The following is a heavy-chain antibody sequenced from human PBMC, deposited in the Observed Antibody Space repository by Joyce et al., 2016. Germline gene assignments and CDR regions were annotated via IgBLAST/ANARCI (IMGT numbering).Heavy chain of an antibody. CDR3: AGSVAAQPGAYSYYGMDV. CDR1: AFTFNSYS. D-gene: IGHD2-15*01. J-gene: IGHJ6*02. CDR2: ISGSGSHI. Sequence: EVHLVESGGGLVKPGGSLRLSCAASAFTFNSYSLNWVRQAPGKGLEWVSSISGSGSHIYHADSLEGRFTISRDNAKNALYLQMNNLRVEDTAVYYCAGSVAAQPGAYSYYGMDVWGQGTTVTVSS. V-gene: IGHV3-21*01.